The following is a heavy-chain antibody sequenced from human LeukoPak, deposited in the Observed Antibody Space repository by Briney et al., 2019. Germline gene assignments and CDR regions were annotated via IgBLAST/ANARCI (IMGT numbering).Heavy chain of an antibody. Sequence: GGSLRLSCAASGFTFSRYGMHWVRQAPGKGLEWVAVISYDGSNKYYADSVKGRFTISRYNSKNTLYLQMNSLRAEDTAVYYCAKALGSTSGDWFDPWGQGTRVTVSS. J-gene: IGHJ5*02. CDR3: AKALGSTSGDWFDP. D-gene: IGHD3-10*01. V-gene: IGHV3-30*18. CDR2: ISYDGSNK. CDR1: GFTFSRYG.